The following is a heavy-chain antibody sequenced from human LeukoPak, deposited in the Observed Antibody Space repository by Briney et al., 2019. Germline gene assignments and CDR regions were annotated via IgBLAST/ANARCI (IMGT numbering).Heavy chain of an antibody. CDR3: VREMGGDYGSGTFFDL. Sequence: GGSLRLSCAASEFMSWVRQAPGKGLEWVSYISSGGDTKYYADSVKGRFTISRDNAKNSLYLQMNNLRAEDTAVYYCVREMGGDYGSGTFFDLWGQGNMVTVSS. CDR1: EF. V-gene: IGHV3-11*01. J-gene: IGHJ4*02. CDR2: ISSGGDTK. D-gene: IGHD3-10*01.